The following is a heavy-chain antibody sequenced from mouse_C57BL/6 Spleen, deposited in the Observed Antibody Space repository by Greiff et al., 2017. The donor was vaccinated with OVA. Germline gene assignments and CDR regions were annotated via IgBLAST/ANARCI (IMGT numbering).Heavy chain of an antibody. V-gene: IGHV1-52*01. J-gene: IGHJ1*03. CDR2: IDPSDSET. CDR1: GYTFTSYW. CDR3: AGGDYYGSSHWCFDV. D-gene: IGHD1-1*01. Sequence: QVQLQQPGAELVRPGSSVKLSCKASGYTFTSYWMHWVKQRPIQGLEWIGNIDPSDSETHYNQKFKDKATLTVDKSSSTAYMQLSSLSSEDSAVDDCAGGDYYGSSHWCFDVWGTGTTVTVSA.